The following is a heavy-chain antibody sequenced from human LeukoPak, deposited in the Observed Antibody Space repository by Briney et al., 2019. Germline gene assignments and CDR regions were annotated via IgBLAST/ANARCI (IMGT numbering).Heavy chain of an antibody. Sequence: SETLSLTCTVSGGSLSSYYWSWIRQPPGKGLEWIGFIYDSGSTNYNPSLKSRVTISVDTSKNQFSLMVTSVTAADTAVYYCARPPGIAAAWFDPWGQGTLVTVSS. CDR1: GGSLSSYY. V-gene: IGHV4-59*08. D-gene: IGHD6-13*01. CDR3: ARPPGIAAAWFDP. J-gene: IGHJ5*02. CDR2: IYDSGST.